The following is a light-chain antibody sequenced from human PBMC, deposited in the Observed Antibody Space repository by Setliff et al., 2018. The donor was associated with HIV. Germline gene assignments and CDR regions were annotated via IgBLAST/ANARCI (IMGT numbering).Light chain of an antibody. CDR1: SSDIGRYNS. V-gene: IGLV2-14*03. CDR2: GVS. J-gene: IGLJ1*01. CDR3: NSFASNSAYTPYV. Sequence: QSALTQPASVSGSPGQSITIPCSGTSSDIGRYNSVSWYQQNPGKAPKRIIYGVSNRPSGVSTRFSASKSANPASLTISGLQAEDEADYYCNSFASNSAYTPYVFGTGTKVTVL.